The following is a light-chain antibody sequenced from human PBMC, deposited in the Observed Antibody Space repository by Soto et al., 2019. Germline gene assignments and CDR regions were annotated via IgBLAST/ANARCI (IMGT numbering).Light chain of an antibody. CDR3: CSYSGSSTLVV. Sequence: QSALTQPASVSGSPXQSIAXXXTXTSSDVGGYNYVSWYQQHPGKAPKLMIFDVSHRPSGVSNRFSGSKSGNTASLTISGLQAEDEADYYCCSYSGSSTLVVFGGGTQLTVL. CDR2: DVS. CDR1: SSDVGGYNY. V-gene: IGLV2-14*01. J-gene: IGLJ2*01.